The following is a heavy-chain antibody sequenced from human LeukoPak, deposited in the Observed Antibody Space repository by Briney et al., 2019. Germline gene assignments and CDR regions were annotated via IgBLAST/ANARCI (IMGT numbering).Heavy chain of an antibody. J-gene: IGHJ4*02. D-gene: IGHD5-24*01. CDR1: GFTFSSYG. Sequence: GGSLRLSCAASGFTFSSYGMHWVRQAPGKGLEWVAFIRYDGSNKYYADSVKGRFTISGDNSKNTLYLQMNSLRAEDTAVYYCAKDRGRDGYNWDYFDYWGQGTLVTVSS. CDR3: AKDRGRDGYNWDYFDY. CDR2: IRYDGSNK. V-gene: IGHV3-30*02.